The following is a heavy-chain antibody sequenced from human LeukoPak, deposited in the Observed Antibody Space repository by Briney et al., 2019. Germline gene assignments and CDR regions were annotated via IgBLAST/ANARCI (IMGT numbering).Heavy chain of an antibody. CDR1: GYTFTSYA. CDR2: INAGNGNT. J-gene: IGHJ5*02. V-gene: IGHV1-3*01. Sequence: ASVKVSCKASGYTFTSYAMHWVRQAPGQRLEWMGWINAGNGNTKYLQKFQGRVTITRDTSASTAYMELSSLRSEDTAVYYCARDLYCSSTSCYRGLWFDPWGQGTLVTVSS. D-gene: IGHD2-2*01. CDR3: ARDLYCSSTSCYRGLWFDP.